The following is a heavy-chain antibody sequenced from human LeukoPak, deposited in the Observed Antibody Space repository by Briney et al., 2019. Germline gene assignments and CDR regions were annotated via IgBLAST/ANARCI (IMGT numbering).Heavy chain of an antibody. CDR2: INPNSGGT. D-gene: IGHD3-10*01. CDR1: NYTFTGYY. V-gene: IGHV1-2*02. CDR3: ARRKGSGRTDVLDI. Sequence: GASVKVSCKASNYTFTGYYMHWVRQAPGQGLEWMGWINPNSGGTNYAQKFQGRVTMTRDTSISTAYMDLSRLRSDDTAVYYCARRKGSGRTDVLDIWGQGTMVTISS. J-gene: IGHJ3*02.